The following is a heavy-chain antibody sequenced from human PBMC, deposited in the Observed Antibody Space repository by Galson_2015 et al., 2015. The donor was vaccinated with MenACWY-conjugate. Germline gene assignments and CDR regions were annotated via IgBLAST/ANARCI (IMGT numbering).Heavy chain of an antibody. D-gene: IGHD5-18*01. V-gene: IGHV3-30*04. CDR2: ISSDGSTR. J-gene: IGHJ4*02. CDR3: ARGTVSTYSYADY. CDR1: GFTFSSCA. Sequence: SLRLSCAASGFTFSSCAMHWVRQAPGKGLEWVAVISSDGSTRYYADSVKGRFTISRDSSNNTPYLQMNSLRADDTAVYYCARGTVSTYSYADYWGQGTLVTVSS.